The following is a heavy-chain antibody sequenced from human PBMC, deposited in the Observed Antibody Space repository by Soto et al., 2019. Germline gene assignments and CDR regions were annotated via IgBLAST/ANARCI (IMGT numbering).Heavy chain of an antibody. CDR3: ARGPTPQQMVRWFDP. V-gene: IGHV1-69*01. CDR1: GGTFSSYA. J-gene: IGHJ5*02. D-gene: IGHD6-13*01. Sequence: QVQLVQSGAEVKKPGSSVKVSCQASGGTFSSYAISWVRQAPGQGLEWMGGIIPIFGTANYAQKFQCRVTITEDESTSTAYMELSSLRSEDTAVYYCARGPTPQQMVRWFDPWGQGTLVTVSS. CDR2: IIPIFGTA.